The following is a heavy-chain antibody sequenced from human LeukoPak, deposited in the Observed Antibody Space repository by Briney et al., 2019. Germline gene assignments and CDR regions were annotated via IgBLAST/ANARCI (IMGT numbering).Heavy chain of an antibody. V-gene: IGHV3-30*02. CDR2: IPYDGSNK. D-gene: IGHD5-18*01. CDR1: GFTFSSYG. Sequence: GGSLRLTCAESGFTFSSYGIHWVRQAPGKGLEWVAFIPYDGSNKYHADSVKGRFTISRDNSKNTVYLQMNSLRAEDTAVYYCAKRIQSAMATGYWGQGTLVTVSS. J-gene: IGHJ4*02. CDR3: AKRIQSAMATGY.